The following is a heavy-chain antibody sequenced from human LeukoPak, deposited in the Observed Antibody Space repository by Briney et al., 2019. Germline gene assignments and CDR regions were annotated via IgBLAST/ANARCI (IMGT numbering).Heavy chain of an antibody. D-gene: IGHD2-2*01. J-gene: IGHJ5*02. CDR1: GFTFSSYA. V-gene: IGHV3-23*01. CDR3: AKGLVVVVPAA. CDR2: ISGSGGGT. Sequence: GGSLRLSCAASGFTFSSYAMSWVRQAPGKGLEWVSTISGSGGGTYYAESVKGRFTISRDNSKNMLYLQMNSLRAEDTAVYYCAKGLVVVVPAAWGQRTLVTVSS.